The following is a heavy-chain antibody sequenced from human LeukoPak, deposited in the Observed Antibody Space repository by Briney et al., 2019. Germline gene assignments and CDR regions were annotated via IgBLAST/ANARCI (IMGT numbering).Heavy chain of an antibody. CDR1: GGSFSGYY. CDR2: INHSGST. J-gene: IGHJ4*02. D-gene: IGHD6-6*01. V-gene: IGHV4-34*01. CDR3: ARGEYSSSSSYFDY. Sequence: PSETLSLTCAVYGGSFSGYYWSWIRQPPGKGLEWIGEINHSGSTNYNPSLKSRVTISVGTSKNQFSLKVSSVTAADTAVYYCARGEYSSSSSYFDYWGQGTLVTVSS.